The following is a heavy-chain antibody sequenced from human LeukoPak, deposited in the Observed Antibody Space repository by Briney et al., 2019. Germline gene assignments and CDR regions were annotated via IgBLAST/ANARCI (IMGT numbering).Heavy chain of an antibody. CDR1: GFTFSSYA. V-gene: IGHV3-64*01. D-gene: IGHD5-12*01. CDR2: ISSNGGST. Sequence: GGSLRLSCAASGFTFSSYAMHWVRQAPGKGLEYVSAISSNGGSTYYANSVKGRFTISRDNSKNTLYLQMGSLRAEDMAVYYCARALSPIVPTNYYYYYYGMDVWGQGTTVTVSS. J-gene: IGHJ6*02. CDR3: ARALSPIVPTNYYYYYYGMDV.